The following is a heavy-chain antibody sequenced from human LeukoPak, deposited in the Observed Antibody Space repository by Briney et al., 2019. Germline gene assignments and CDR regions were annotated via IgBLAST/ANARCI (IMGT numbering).Heavy chain of an antibody. CDR2: IYAGDSGT. V-gene: IGHV5-51*01. Sequence: LGESLEISCKCSGYRFTSHWIGWVRQMPGKRLEWMAIIYAGDSGTRISPSFQGQVTISADKSISTAYLQWSSLKASDTAIYYCTRHIAAAGPDYWGQGTLVTASS. D-gene: IGHD6-13*01. CDR1: GYRFTSHW. CDR3: TRHIAAAGPDY. J-gene: IGHJ4*02.